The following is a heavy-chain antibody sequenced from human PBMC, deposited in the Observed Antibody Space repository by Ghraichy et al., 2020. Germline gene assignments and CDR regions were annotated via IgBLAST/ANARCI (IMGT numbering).Heavy chain of an antibody. CDR3: ARALSGSGSYYYPYYGMDV. V-gene: IGHV1-18*01. CDR1: GYTFTNYG. Sequence: ASVTVSCKASGYTFTNYGIGWVRQAPGQGLEWMGWISGYNGYTYYAQNIQDRVTMTTDTSTTTAYMELRSLESDDTAVYYCARALSGSGSYYYPYYGMDVWGQGTTVTVSS. J-gene: IGHJ6*02. D-gene: IGHD3-10*01. CDR2: ISGYNGYT.